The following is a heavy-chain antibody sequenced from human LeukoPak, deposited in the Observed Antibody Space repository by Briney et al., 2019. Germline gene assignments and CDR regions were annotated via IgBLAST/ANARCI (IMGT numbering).Heavy chain of an antibody. Sequence: SETLSLTCTVSGGSISSSSYYWGWLRQPPGKGLEWIGSIYYSGSTYYNPSLKSRVTISVDTSKNQFSLKLSSVTAADTAVYYCARADSSGSFDYWGQGTLVAVSS. CDR2: IYYSGST. J-gene: IGHJ4*02. V-gene: IGHV4-39*07. D-gene: IGHD3-22*01. CDR3: ARADSSGSFDY. CDR1: GGSISSSSYY.